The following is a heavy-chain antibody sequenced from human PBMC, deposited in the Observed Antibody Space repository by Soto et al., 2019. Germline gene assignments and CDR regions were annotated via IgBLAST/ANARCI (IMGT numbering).Heavy chain of an antibody. D-gene: IGHD2-2*01. J-gene: IGHJ4*02. CDR3: ARDAIYCTGTSCWFDY. Sequence: QVQLVESGGGVVQPGKSLRLSCVASGFTFSNYGMHWVRQAPGKGLEGVAVIWHDGSNKQYADSVKGRFTISRDNSKNTLCLHMNSLTAEDTAVYYCARDAIYCTGTSCWFDYWGQGTLVTVSS. V-gene: IGHV3-33*01. CDR2: IWHDGSNK. CDR1: GFTFSNYG.